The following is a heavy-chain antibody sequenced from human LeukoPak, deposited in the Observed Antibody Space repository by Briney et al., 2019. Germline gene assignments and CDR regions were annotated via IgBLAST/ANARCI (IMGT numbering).Heavy chain of an antibody. CDR1: GYTFTSYG. D-gene: IGHD1-26*01. J-gene: IGHJ3*01. CDR3: ARAWGF. V-gene: IGHV1-18*01. CDR2: ISAYNGNT. Sequence: ASVKVSCKASGYTFTSYGISWVRQAPGQGLEWMGWISAYNGNTNYAQKFQGRVTMTRNTSISTAYMELSSLRSEDTAVYYCARAWGFWGQGTMVTVSS.